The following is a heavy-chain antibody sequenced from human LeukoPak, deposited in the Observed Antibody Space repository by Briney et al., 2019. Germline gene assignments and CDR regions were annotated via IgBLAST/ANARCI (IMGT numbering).Heavy chain of an antibody. Sequence: PSETLSLTCAVYGGSFSVYYWSWIRQPPGKGLEWIGEINHSGSTNYNPSLKSRVTISVDTSRNHFSLKLSSVTAADTAVYYCARSYYYDSSDYLYWGQGTLVTVSS. CDR2: INHSGST. CDR3: ARSYYYDSSDYLY. CDR1: GGSFSVYY. J-gene: IGHJ4*02. V-gene: IGHV4-34*01. D-gene: IGHD3-22*01.